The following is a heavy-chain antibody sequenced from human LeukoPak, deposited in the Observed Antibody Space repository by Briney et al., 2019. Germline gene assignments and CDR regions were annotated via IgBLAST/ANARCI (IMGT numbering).Heavy chain of an antibody. J-gene: IGHJ4*02. CDR1: GFTFSTYG. D-gene: IGHD3-10*01. CDR3: ARDLAWFGELIFDY. Sequence: GRSLRLSCAASGFTFSTYGMLWVRQAPGKGLEWVAVIWYDGSNKYYADSVKGRFTISRDNSKNTLYLQMNSLRAEDTAVYYCARDLAWFGELIFDYWGQGTLVTVSS. CDR2: IWYDGSNK. V-gene: IGHV3-33*01.